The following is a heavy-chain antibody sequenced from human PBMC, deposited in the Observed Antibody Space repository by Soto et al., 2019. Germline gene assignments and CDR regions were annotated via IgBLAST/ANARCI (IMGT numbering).Heavy chain of an antibody. V-gene: IGHV3-23*01. J-gene: IGHJ4*02. Sequence: EVQLLESGGGLVQPGGSLRFSCAASGFTFSSYAMSWVRQAPGKGLEWVSAISGSGGSTYYADSVKGRFTISRDNSKNTLYLQMNSLRAEDTAVYYGAKAKSGWGSYRSLFDYWGQGTLVTVSS. CDR1: GFTFSSYA. CDR3: AKAKSGWGSYRSLFDY. CDR2: ISGSGGST. D-gene: IGHD3-16*02.